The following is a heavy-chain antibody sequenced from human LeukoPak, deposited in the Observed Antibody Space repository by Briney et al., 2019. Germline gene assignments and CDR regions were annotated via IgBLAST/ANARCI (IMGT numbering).Heavy chain of an antibody. J-gene: IGHJ4*02. CDR3: ARGYSGYAPHDY. Sequence: ASVKVSCKASGYTFTRYGISWVRQAPGQGLEWMGWISGYSGKTSYAQKLQGRVTMTTDTSTSTAYMELRSLRSDDTAVYYCARGYSGYAPHDYWGQGTLVTVSS. V-gene: IGHV1-18*01. CDR1: GYTFTRYG. D-gene: IGHD5-12*01. CDR2: ISGYSGKT.